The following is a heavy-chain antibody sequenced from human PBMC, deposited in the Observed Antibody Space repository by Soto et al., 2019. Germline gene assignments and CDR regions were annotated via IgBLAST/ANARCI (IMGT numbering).Heavy chain of an antibody. J-gene: IGHJ6*02. CDR2: IIPIFGTT. CDR3: ARDRAGITGTFPYYYYYYGMDV. CDR1: GGTFSRYA. V-gene: IGHV1-69*01. D-gene: IGHD1-7*01. Sequence: QVQLVQSGAEVKKPGSSVKVSCKASGGTFSRYAISWVRQAPGQGLEWMGGIIPIFGTTNYAQKFQGRVTITADESTSTACMELSSLRSEDTAVYYCARDRAGITGTFPYYYYYYGMDVWGQGTTVTVSS.